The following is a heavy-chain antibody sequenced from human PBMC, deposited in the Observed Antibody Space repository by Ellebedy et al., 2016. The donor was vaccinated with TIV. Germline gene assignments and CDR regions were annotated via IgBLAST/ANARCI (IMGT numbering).Heavy chain of an antibody. Sequence: GGSLRLXCAASGFTFSNYAMGWVRHVPGRGPEWVSTITANALTTWYADSVKGRFTISRDNSRSTVSLQMNSLRAEDTALYYCAKGISSQWELSDHWGQGTLVTVSS. J-gene: IGHJ4*02. D-gene: IGHD3-16*02. V-gene: IGHV3-23*01. CDR2: ITANALTT. CDR1: GFTFSNYA. CDR3: AKGISSQWELSDH.